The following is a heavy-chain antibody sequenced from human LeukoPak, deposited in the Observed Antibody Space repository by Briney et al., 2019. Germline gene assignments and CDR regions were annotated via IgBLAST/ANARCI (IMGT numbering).Heavy chain of an antibody. CDR2: ISYSGNT. Sequence: SETLSLTCTVSGGSISSYYWSWIRQPPGKGLEWIGYISYSGNTNFNPSLKSRVTISVDTSKNQFSLKLSSVTAADTAVYYCARDGDYWFGELRPRYYFDYWGQGTQVTVSS. D-gene: IGHD3-10*01. V-gene: IGHV4-59*12. CDR3: ARDGDYWFGELRPRYYFDY. CDR1: GGSISSYY. J-gene: IGHJ4*02.